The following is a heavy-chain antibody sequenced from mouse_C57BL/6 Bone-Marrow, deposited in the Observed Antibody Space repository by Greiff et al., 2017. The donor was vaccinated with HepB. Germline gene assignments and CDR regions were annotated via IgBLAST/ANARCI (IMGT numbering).Heavy chain of an antibody. CDR1: GYTFTDYY. Sequence: SGPVLVKPGASVKMSCKASGYTFTDYYMNWVKQSHGKSLEWIGVINPYNGGTSYNQKFKGKATLTVDKSSSTAYMELNSLTSEDSAVYYCARWEGAWFAYWGQGTLVTVSA. V-gene: IGHV1-19*01. D-gene: IGHD4-1*01. CDR3: ARWEGAWFAY. CDR2: INPYNGGT. J-gene: IGHJ3*01.